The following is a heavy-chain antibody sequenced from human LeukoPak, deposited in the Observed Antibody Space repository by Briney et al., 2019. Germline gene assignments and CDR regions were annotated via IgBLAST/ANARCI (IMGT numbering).Heavy chain of an antibody. D-gene: IGHD3-16*02. Sequence: PPGGSLRLSCAASGFTFSSYVMSWVRQAPGKGLEWVSAISGSGGSTYYADSVKGRFTISGDNSKNTLYLQMNSLRAEDTAVYYCAKIPMITFGGVIYYFDYWGQGTLVTVSS. CDR3: AKIPMITFGGVIYYFDY. J-gene: IGHJ4*02. CDR2: ISGSGGST. CDR1: GFTFSSYV. V-gene: IGHV3-23*01.